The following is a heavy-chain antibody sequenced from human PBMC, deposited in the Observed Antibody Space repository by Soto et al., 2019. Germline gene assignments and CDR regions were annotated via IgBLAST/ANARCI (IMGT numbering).Heavy chain of an antibody. CDR3: ARRYCSGGSCYWNDAFDI. V-gene: IGHV1-3*01. CDR1: GYTFTSYA. J-gene: IGHJ3*02. Sequence: QVQLVQSGAEVKKPGASVKVSCKASGYTFTSYAMHWVRQAPGQRLEWMGWINAGNGNTKYSQKFQGRVTITRDTFASTAYMELSSLRSEDTAVYYCARRYCSGGSCYWNDAFDIWGQGTMVTVSS. D-gene: IGHD2-15*01. CDR2: INAGNGNT.